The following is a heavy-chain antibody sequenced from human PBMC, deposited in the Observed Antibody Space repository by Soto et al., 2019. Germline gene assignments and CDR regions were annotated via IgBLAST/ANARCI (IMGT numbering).Heavy chain of an antibody. D-gene: IGHD3-3*01. Sequence: QVQLVESGGGVVQPRRSLRLSCAASGFTFSSYGMHWVRQAPGKGLEWVAVISYDGSNKYYADSVKGRFTISRDKSKNTMDLQMNSLRAEDTAVYYCAKGNYDFWSGDYGVDYWGQGTLVTVSS. CDR1: GFTFSSYG. CDR3: AKGNYDFWSGDYGVDY. CDR2: ISYDGSNK. J-gene: IGHJ4*02. V-gene: IGHV3-30*18.